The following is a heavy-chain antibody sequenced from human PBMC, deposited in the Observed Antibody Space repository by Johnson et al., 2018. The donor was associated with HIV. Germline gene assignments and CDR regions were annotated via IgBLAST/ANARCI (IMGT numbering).Heavy chain of an antibody. Sequence: QVQLVESGGGVVQPGRSLRLSCAASGFTFSDYGMHWVRQAPGKGLEWVAVISADGSNKYYADSVKGRFTISRDNSKNTLYLQMNSLRAEDTAVYYCAKDLFYYDSTGDAFDIWGQGTMVTVSS. CDR1: GFTFSDYG. V-gene: IGHV3-30*18. J-gene: IGHJ3*02. CDR2: ISADGSNK. CDR3: AKDLFYYDSTGDAFDI. D-gene: IGHD3-22*01.